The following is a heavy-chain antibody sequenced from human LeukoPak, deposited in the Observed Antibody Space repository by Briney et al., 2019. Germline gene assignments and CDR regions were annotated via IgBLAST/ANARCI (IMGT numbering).Heavy chain of an antibody. CDR1: GFTFSSYA. CDR3: ASCGLWFGELFDY. Sequence: GSLRLSCAASGFTFSSYAMSWVRQAPGKGLEWVSAISGSGGSTYYADSVKGRFTISRDNSKNTLYLQMNSLRAEDTAVYYCASCGLWFGELFDYWGQGTLVTVSS. J-gene: IGHJ4*02. V-gene: IGHV3-23*01. CDR2: ISGSGGST. D-gene: IGHD3-10*01.